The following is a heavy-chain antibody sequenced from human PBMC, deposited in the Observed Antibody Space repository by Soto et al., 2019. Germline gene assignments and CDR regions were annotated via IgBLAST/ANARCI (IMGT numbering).Heavy chain of an antibody. V-gene: IGHV3-23*01. J-gene: IGHJ3*02. D-gene: IGHD2-2*01. CDR3: AKDFGYCSSTSCPAVAFDI. Sequence: GGSLRLSCAASGFTFSSYAMSWVRQAPGKGLEWVSAISGSGGSTYYADSVKGRFTISRDNSKNTLYLQMNSLRAEDTAVYYCAKDFGYCSSTSCPAVAFDIWGQGTMVTVSS. CDR1: GFTFSSYA. CDR2: ISGSGGST.